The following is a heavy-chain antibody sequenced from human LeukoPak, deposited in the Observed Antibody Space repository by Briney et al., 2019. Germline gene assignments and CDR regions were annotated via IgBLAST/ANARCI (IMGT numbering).Heavy chain of an antibody. V-gene: IGHV4-34*01. Sequence: SETLSLTCAVYGGSFSGYYWSWIRQPPGKGLEWIGEINHSGSTNYNPSLKSRVTISLDTSKNQFSLKLSSVAAADTAVYYCARGLGRARPGFDYWGQGTLVTVSS. J-gene: IGHJ4*02. CDR1: GGSFSGYY. CDR2: INHSGST. CDR3: ARGLGRARPGFDY. D-gene: IGHD6-6*01.